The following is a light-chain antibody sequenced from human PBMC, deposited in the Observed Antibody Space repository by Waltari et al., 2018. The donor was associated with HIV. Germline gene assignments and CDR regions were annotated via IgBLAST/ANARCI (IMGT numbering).Light chain of an antibody. CDR2: SNN. CDR1: GSHIGGNP. Sequence: QSVLTQPPPASGTPGQRATVSCSGSGSHIGGNPVNWYQQLPGTTPKLLIHSNNQRPSGVPDRFSGSKSGTSASLAISGLQSEDEADYYCAAWDDRLNGVVFGGGTKLTVL. V-gene: IGLV1-44*01. J-gene: IGLJ2*01. CDR3: AAWDDRLNGVV.